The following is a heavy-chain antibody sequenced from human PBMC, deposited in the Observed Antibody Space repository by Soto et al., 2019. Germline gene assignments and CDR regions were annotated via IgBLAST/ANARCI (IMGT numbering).Heavy chain of an antibody. Sequence: SETLSLTCAVYGGSFSGYYWSWIRQPPGKGLEWSGEINHSGSTNYNPSLKSRVTISVDTSKNQFSLKLSSVTAADTAVYYCARGRSGRVRGVYSYCGMDVWGQGTTVTVSS. CDR1: GGSFSGYY. CDR3: ARGRSGRVRGVYSYCGMDV. J-gene: IGHJ6*02. D-gene: IGHD3-10*01. V-gene: IGHV4-34*01. CDR2: INHSGST.